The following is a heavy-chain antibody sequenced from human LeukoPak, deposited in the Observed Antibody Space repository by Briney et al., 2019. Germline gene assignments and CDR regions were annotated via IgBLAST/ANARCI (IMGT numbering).Heavy chain of an antibody. CDR1: GFTFSRYN. Sequence: GGSLRLSCAASGFTFSRYNMNWVRQAPGKGLEWVSSISGSSSYIYCADSVKGRFTISRDNAKNSLYLQVNSLRAEDTAVYYCARPSGSYYHYWGQGTLVTVSS. D-gene: IGHD1-26*01. CDR2: ISGSSSYI. V-gene: IGHV3-21*01. CDR3: ARPSGSYYHY. J-gene: IGHJ4*02.